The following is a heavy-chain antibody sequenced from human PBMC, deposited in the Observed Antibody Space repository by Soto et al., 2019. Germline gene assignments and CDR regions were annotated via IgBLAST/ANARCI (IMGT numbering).Heavy chain of an antibody. Sequence: ASVKVSCKASGYTFTSYAMHWVRQAPGQRLEWMGWINAGNGNTKYSQKFQGRVTITRDTSASTAYMELSSLRSEDTAVYYCARDPPGDPGYYYGMDVWGQGTTVTVSS. CDR1: GYTFTSYA. V-gene: IGHV1-3*01. CDR3: ARDPPGDPGYYYGMDV. D-gene: IGHD2-21*01. CDR2: INAGNGNT. J-gene: IGHJ6*02.